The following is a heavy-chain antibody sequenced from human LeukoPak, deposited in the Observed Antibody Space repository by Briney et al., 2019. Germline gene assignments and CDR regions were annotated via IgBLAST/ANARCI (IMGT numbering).Heavy chain of an antibody. CDR1: GYTFTGYY. CDR3: ASGGDIVVVPAALLFDY. V-gene: IGHV1-2*02. CDR2: INPNSGGT. D-gene: IGHD2-2*01. Sequence: GASVKVSCKASGYTFTGYYMHWVRQAPGQGLEWMGWINPNSGGTNYAQKFQGRVTMTRDTSISTAYLELSRLRSDDTAVYYCASGGDIVVVPAALLFDYWGQGTLVTVSS. J-gene: IGHJ4*02.